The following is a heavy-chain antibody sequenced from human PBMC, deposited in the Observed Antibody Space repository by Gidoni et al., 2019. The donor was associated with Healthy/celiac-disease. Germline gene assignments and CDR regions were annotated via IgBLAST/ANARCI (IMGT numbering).Heavy chain of an antibody. CDR2: IYSGGST. V-gene: IGHV3-53*01. D-gene: IGHD3-3*01. CDR1: GFTVGSNS. Sequence: EVQLVESGGGLIQTWGSLGLHRAASGFTVGSNSMSWVRQAPGKGLEWVSVIYSGGSTYYADSVKGRFTITRDNAKNTLYLQMNSLRAEDTAVYYCARDSYTYYDFSPRPYYYIDVWDKGTTVTVSS. CDR3: ARDSYTYYDFSPRPYYYIDV. J-gene: IGHJ6*03.